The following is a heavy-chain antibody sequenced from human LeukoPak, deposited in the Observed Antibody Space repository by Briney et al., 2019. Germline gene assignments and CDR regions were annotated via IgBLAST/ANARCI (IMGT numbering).Heavy chain of an antibody. CDR3: ATGYSYGLNWFDP. J-gene: IGHJ5*02. D-gene: IGHD5-18*01. V-gene: IGHV1-3*01. CDR2: INAGNGNT. CDR1: GYTFTSYA. Sequence: VASVKVSCKASGYTFTSYAMHWVRQAPGQRLEWMGWINAGNGNTKYSQKFQGRVTITRDTSASTAYMELSSLRSEDTAVYYCATGYSYGLNWFDPWGQGTLVTVSS.